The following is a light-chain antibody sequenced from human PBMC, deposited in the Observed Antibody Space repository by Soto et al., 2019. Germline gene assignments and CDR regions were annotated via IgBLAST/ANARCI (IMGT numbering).Light chain of an antibody. CDR2: LSSDGSH. J-gene: IGLJ2*01. V-gene: IGLV4-69*01. CDR1: SGHSTYA. Sequence: QSVLTQSPSASASLGASVKLTCTLSSGHSTYAIAWHQQQPEKGPRYLMKLSSDGSHSKGDGIPDRFSGSSSGAERYLTISSLQSEDEADYYCQTWGTGPLVFGGGTKVTVL. CDR3: QTWGTGPLV.